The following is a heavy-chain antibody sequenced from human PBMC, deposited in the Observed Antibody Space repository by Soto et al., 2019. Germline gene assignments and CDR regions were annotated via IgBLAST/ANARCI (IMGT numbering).Heavy chain of an antibody. CDR2: ISAYNGNT. CDR1: GYTFTSYG. V-gene: IGHV1-18*01. J-gene: IGHJ3*02. CDR3: ARDLEDYDFWSGYYPSRRSGAFYI. D-gene: IGHD3-3*01. Sequence: GASVKVSCKASGYTFTSYGISWVRQAPGQGLEWMGWISAYNGNTNYAQKLQGRVTMTTDTSTSTAYMELRSLRSDDTAVYYCARDLEDYDFWSGYYPSRRSGAFYIWGQGTMVTVSS.